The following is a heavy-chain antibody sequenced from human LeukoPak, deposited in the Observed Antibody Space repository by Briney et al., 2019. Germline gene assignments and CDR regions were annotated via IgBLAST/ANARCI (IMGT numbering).Heavy chain of an antibody. Sequence: GGSLRLSCAASGFTFSIYAMSWVRQAPGKGLEWVSAISGSGGTAYYADSVKGRFTISRDNSKNTLYLQMNSLRAEDTAVYYCASPRRAPWYFDLWGRGTLVTVSS. V-gene: IGHV3-23*01. D-gene: IGHD3-10*01. CDR2: ISGSGGTA. J-gene: IGHJ2*01. CDR1: GFTFSIYA. CDR3: ASPRRAPWYFDL.